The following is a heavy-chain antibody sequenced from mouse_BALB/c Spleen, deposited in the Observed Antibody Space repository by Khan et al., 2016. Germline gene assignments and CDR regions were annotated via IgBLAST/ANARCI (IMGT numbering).Heavy chain of an antibody. Sequence: VQLQESGTELPRPGASVKLSCKASGYTFTDYYLHWVKQRTGQGLEWIGEIFPGSGSTYYNVKFKGKASLTADTSSSTAYMQLSSLTSEDSAVYFCARSYYGYFAMDYWGHGASVTVSS. CDR1: GYTFTDYY. V-gene: IGHV1-77*01. CDR3: ARSYYGYFAMDY. CDR2: IFPGSGST. D-gene: IGHD1-2*01. J-gene: IGHJ4*01.